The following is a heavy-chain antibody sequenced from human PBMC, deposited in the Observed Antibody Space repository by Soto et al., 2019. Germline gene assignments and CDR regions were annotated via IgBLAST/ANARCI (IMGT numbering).Heavy chain of an antibody. Sequence: ASVKVSCKASGYTFTSYDINWVRQATGQGLEWMGWMNPNSGNTGYAQKFQGRVTMTRNTSISTAYMELSSLRSEDTAVYYCARFGSTPKKITIFGVVISGRDWFDPWGQGTLVTVSS. CDR3: ARFGSTPKKITIFGVVISGRDWFDP. CDR2: MNPNSGNT. V-gene: IGHV1-8*01. CDR1: GYTFTSYD. J-gene: IGHJ5*02. D-gene: IGHD3-3*01.